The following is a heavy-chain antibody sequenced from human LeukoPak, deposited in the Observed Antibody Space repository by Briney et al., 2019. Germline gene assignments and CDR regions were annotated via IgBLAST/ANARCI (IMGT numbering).Heavy chain of an antibody. CDR1: GGSISSYY. D-gene: IGHD3-3*01. CDR2: IYYSGST. V-gene: IGHV4-59*01. CDR3: ARITGGLRFLEWLSPYYFDY. Sequence: SETLSLTCTVSGGSISSYYWSWIRQPPGKGLEWIGYIYYSGSTNYNPSLKSRVTISVDTSKNQFSLKLSSVTAADTAVYYCARITGGLRFLEWLSPYYFDYWGQGTLVTVSS. J-gene: IGHJ4*02.